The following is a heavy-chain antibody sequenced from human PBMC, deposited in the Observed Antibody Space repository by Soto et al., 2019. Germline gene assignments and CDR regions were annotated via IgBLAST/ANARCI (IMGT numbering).Heavy chain of an antibody. V-gene: IGHV4-4*02. J-gene: IGHJ4*02. D-gene: IGHD3-22*01. CDR1: GDSISRSHW. CDR2: ISHSGIT. CDR3: ARVRYDRSGFDH. Sequence: QVQLQESGPGLVRPSGALSVTCAVSGDSISRSHWWSWVRQSPGKGPEWIGEISHSGITNYNPSLKSRVTISGDKSKNQLSLKLTSVTAADTAVYYCARVRYDRSGFDHWGQRTVVSVSS.